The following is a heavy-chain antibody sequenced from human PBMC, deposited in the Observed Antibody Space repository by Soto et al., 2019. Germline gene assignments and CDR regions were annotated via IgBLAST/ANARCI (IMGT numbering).Heavy chain of an antibody. V-gene: IGHV3-23*01. D-gene: IGHD3-22*01. CDR2: ISGSGGST. J-gene: IGHJ4*02. Sequence: GSLRLSCTASGFTFSTSWMNWVRQAPGKGLEWVSVISGSGGSTYYADSVKGRFTISRDTSKNTLYLQMNNLRADDTALYYCAKGTSYYDSSGFDYWGQGTLVTVSS. CDR3: AKGTSYYDSSGFDY. CDR1: GFTFSTSW.